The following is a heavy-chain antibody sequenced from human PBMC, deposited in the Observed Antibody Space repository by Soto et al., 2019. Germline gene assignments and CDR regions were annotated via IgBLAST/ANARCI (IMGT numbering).Heavy chain of an antibody. CDR1: GGSISSHY. CDR2: IYYSASA. J-gene: IGHJ6*03. CDR3: ARGARISGYDNYYYMDV. V-gene: IGHV4-59*11. D-gene: IGHD5-12*01. Sequence: SETLSLTCTVSGGSISSHYWSWIRQPPGKGLEWIGYIYYSASAYYNPSLKSRVTISVDTSKNQFSLKLSSVTAADTAVYYCARGARISGYDNYYYMDVWGEGTTVTVSS.